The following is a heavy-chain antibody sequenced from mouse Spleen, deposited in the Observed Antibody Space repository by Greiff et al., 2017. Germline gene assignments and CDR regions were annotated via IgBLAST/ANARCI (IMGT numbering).Heavy chain of an antibody. CDR2: INPSSGYT. CDR3: AYGLFYFDY. Sequence: QVQLKQSGAELARPGASVKMSCKASGYTFTSYTMHWVKQRPGQGLEWIGYINPSSGYTKYNQKFKDKATLTADKSSSTAYMQLSSLTSEDSAVYYCAYGLFYFDYWGQGTTLTVSS. CDR1: GYTFTSYT. D-gene: IGHD2-2*01. V-gene: IGHV1-4*01. J-gene: IGHJ2*01.